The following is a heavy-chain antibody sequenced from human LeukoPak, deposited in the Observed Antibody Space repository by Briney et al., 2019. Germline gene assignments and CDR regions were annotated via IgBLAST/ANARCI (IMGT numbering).Heavy chain of an antibody. CDR1: LESYIRDV. Sequence: ASVQVSCMATLESYIRDVNSGVRPAPGQGLEWRGWVSGYSGNTKYEQKDHDRVTITTDTSTRTAYLWLRSLRSDDTAAHFCVTDVGTVMVLVDYWGQGTLVTVSS. V-gene: IGHV1-18*01. D-gene: IGHD5-18*01. CDR3: VTDVGTVMVLVDY. J-gene: IGHJ4*02. CDR2: VSGYSGNT.